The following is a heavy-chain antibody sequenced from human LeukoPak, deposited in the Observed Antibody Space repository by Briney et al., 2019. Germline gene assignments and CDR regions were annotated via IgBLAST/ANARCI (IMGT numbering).Heavy chain of an antibody. D-gene: IGHD3-22*01. J-gene: IGHJ3*02. CDR2: IYYSGST. V-gene: IGHV4-30-4*08. CDR3: ARGEEIYYYDSSGYPRGAFDI. Sequence: SQTLSLTCTVSGGSISGGGYYWSWIRQPPGKGLEWIGYIYYSGSTYYNPSLKSRVTISVDRSKNQFSLKLSSVTAADTAVYYCARGEEIYYYDSSGYPRGAFDIWGQGTMVTVSS. CDR1: GGSISGGGYY.